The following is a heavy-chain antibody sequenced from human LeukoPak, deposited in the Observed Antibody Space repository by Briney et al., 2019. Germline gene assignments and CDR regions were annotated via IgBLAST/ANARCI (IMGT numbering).Heavy chain of an antibody. CDR1: GFTFSNYA. CDR2: MSYDGSHQ. Sequence: PGGSLRLSCAASGFTFSNYAMHWVRQAPGKGLEWVALMSYDGSHQYYADSVKGRFTISRDNSNNTVFLQMNSLRTEDTAVYCARQRVGHFRSWGQGTLVTVSS. V-gene: IGHV3-30*01. J-gene: IGHJ5*02. CDR3: ARQRVGHFRS. D-gene: IGHD2-15*01.